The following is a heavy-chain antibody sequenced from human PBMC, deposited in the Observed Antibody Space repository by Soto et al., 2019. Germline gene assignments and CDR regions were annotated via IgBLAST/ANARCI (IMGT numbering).Heavy chain of an antibody. CDR3: ARANRVVTFYYYYGMDV. Sequence: PGGSLRLSCAASGFTFSSYWMSWVRRAPGKGLEWVANIKQDGSEKYYVESVKGRFTISRDNAKNSLYLQMNSLRAEDTAVFYCARANRVVTFYYYYGMDVWGQGTTVTVSS. V-gene: IGHV3-7*05. D-gene: IGHD2-15*01. J-gene: IGHJ6*02. CDR2: IKQDGSEK. CDR1: GFTFSSYW.